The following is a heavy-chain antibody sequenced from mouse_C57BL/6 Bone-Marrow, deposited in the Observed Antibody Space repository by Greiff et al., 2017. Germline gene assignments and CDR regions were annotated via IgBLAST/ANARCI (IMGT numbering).Heavy chain of an antibody. CDR2: INPNNGGT. Sequence: VQLQQSGPELVKPGASVKISCKASGYTFTDYYMNWVKQSHGKSLEWIGDINPNNGGTSYNQKFKGKATLTVDKSSSTASMELRSLTSEDSAVYYCARSAYYYGSSYRYWGQGTTLTVSS. V-gene: IGHV1-26*01. CDR3: ARSAYYYGSSYRY. D-gene: IGHD1-1*01. J-gene: IGHJ2*01. CDR1: GYTFTDYY.